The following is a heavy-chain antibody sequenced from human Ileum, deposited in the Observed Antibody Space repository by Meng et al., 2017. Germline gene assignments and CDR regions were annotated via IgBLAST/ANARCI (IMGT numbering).Heavy chain of an antibody. V-gene: IGHV4-34*01. CDR2: INHSGNT. D-gene: IGHD6-6*01. CDR1: GGSFSGYY. J-gene: IGHJ4*02. Sequence: VQLQQWGAGLLKPSETLSPTCAVYGGSFSGYYCSWLRQPPGKGLEWIGEINHSGNTNYNPSLKSRVTLSLDTSKNHFSLNLTSVTAADTAVYYCARGREQQLVRGFGYWGQGTVVTVSS. CDR3: ARGREQQLVRGFGY.